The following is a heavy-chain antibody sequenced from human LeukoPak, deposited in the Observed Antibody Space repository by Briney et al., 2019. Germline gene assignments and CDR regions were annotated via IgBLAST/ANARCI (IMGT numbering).Heavy chain of an antibody. CDR1: GFSFSTLE. D-gene: IGHD3-16*01. CDR2: ITGGGTT. J-gene: IGHJ4*02. V-gene: IGHV3-48*03. CDR3: VGGGLYFFDY. Sequence: GGSLRLSCVASGFSFSTLEMNWVRHPPGTGLEWMSYITGGGTTKYEDSVKGRFTISKDNSNNALYVQMNSLRIDDTAVYYCVGGGLYFFDYWGPGTLVTLSP.